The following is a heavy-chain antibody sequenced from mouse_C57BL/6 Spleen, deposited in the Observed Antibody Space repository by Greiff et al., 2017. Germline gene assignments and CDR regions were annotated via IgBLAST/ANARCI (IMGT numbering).Heavy chain of an antibody. CDR1: GYTFTSYW. D-gene: IGHD1-1*01. V-gene: IGHV1-69*01. J-gene: IGHJ2*01. CDR3: ARQDTSGTTVDY. Sequence: QVQLQQPGAELVMPGASVKLSCKASGYTFTSYWMHWVKQRPGQGLEWIGEIDPSDSYTNYNPKFQGKSTLTVDKSSSTAYMQLSSLTSEDSAVYYCARQDTSGTTVDYWGQGTTLTVSS. CDR2: IDPSDSYT.